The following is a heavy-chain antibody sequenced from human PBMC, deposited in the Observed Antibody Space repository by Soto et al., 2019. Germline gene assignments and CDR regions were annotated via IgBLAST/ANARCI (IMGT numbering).Heavy chain of an antibody. CDR2: INTNTGDT. D-gene: IGHD1-26*01. V-gene: IGHV1-2*04. CDR1: GYTFTGYH. J-gene: IGHJ5*02. CDR3: ARWVGASNWFDP. Sequence: QVHLVQSGAEVKEPGASVKVSCKTSGYTFTGYHIHWVRQAPGQGLEWMGWINTNTGDTNYAQKFQGWVTMTRDTSINTAYVQLSRLTSGDTAVYYCARWVGASNWFDPWGQGTLVTVSS.